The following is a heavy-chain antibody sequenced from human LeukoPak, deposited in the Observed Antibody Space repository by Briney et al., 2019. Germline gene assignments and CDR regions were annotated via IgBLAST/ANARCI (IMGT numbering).Heavy chain of an antibody. CDR3: AKSAPLGGYCSSTSCYFDY. J-gene: IGHJ4*02. V-gene: IGHV3-30*02. Sequence: GGSLRLSCAASGFTFSSYGMHWVRQAPGKGLEWVAFIRYDGSNKYYADSVKGRFTISRDNSKNTLYLQMNSLRAEDTAVYYCAKSAPLGGYCSSTSCYFDYWGQGTLVTVSS. D-gene: IGHD2-2*03. CDR2: IRYDGSNK. CDR1: GFTFSSYG.